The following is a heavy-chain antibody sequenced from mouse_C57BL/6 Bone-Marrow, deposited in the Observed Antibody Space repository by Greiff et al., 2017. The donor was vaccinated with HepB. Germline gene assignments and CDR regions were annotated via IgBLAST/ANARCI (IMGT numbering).Heavy chain of an antibody. CDR1: GYAFTNYL. CDR2: INPGSGGT. CDR3: ARFYDGYYFYAMDY. V-gene: IGHV1-54*01. J-gene: IGHJ4*01. D-gene: IGHD2-3*01. Sequence: QVQLKQSGAELVRPGTSVKVSCKASGYAFTNYLIEWVKQRPGQGLEWIGVINPGSGGTNYNEKFKGKATLTADKSSSTAYMQLSSLTSEDSAVYFCARFYDGYYFYAMDYWGQGTSVTVSS.